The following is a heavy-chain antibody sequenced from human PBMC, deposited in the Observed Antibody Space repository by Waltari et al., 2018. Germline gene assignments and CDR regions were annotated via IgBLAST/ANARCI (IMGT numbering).Heavy chain of an antibody. J-gene: IGHJ4*02. Sequence: QLQLQESGPGLVKPSETLSLTCTVSGGSISSSSYYWGWIRQPPGKGLEWSGSIYYSGSTYYNPSLKSRVTISVDTSKNQFSLKLSSVTAADTAVYYCARTGLSIAARPDYWGQGTLVTVSS. CDR2: IYYSGST. D-gene: IGHD6-6*01. CDR1: GGSISSSSYY. V-gene: IGHV4-39*07. CDR3: ARTGLSIAARPDY.